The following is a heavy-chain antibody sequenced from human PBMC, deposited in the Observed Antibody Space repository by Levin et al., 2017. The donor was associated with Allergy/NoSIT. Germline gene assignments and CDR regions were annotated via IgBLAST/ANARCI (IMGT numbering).Heavy chain of an antibody. V-gene: IGHV3-7*04. CDR1: GFTFSNHW. CDR3: TRDQD. J-gene: IGHJ4*02. Sequence: SCVASGFTFSNHWMSWVRQAPGKGLEWVANINQDGSQKYYVDSVKGRFTISRDNAKTSLYLQMNSLRADDTAVYYCTRDQDWGQGTLVTVSS. CDR2: INQDGSQK.